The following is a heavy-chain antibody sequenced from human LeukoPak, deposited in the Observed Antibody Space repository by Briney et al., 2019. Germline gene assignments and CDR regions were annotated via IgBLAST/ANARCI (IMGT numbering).Heavy chain of an antibody. CDR3: ARDRTAGYCSGGNCYTDY. Sequence: PGRSLRLSCAASGFTFDDYAMHWVRQAPGKGLEWVSGISWDSGSIGYADSVKGRFTISRDNAKNSLYLQMNSLRAEDTAVYYCARDRTAGYCSGGNCYTDYWGQGTLVTVSS. J-gene: IGHJ4*02. CDR2: ISWDSGSI. D-gene: IGHD2-15*01. CDR1: GFTFDDYA. V-gene: IGHV3-9*01.